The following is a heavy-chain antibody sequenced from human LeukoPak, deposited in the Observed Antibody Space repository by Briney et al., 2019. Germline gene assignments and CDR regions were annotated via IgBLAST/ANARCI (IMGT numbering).Heavy chain of an antibody. CDR3: ARVIGSYGDSAY. Sequence: GGSLRLSCTASGFKFSSFSMNWARQAPGKGLEWLSYISSTSSAIYYADSVKGRFTISRDNAKDSLYLQMDSLRAEDTAIYYCARVIGSYGDSAYWGQGTLVTVSS. V-gene: IGHV3-48*04. D-gene: IGHD3-16*01. CDR1: GFKFSSFS. CDR2: ISSTSSAI. J-gene: IGHJ4*02.